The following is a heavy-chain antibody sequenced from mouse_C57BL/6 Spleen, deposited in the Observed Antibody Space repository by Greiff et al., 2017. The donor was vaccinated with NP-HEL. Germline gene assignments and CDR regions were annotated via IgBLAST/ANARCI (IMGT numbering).Heavy chain of an antibody. CDR3: ARQLKSPSYYAMDY. J-gene: IGHJ4*01. D-gene: IGHD3-3*01. CDR1: GYTFTSYW. CDR2: IDPNSGGT. V-gene: IGHV1-72*01. Sequence: QVQLQQPGAELVKPGASVKLSCKASGYTFTSYWMHWVKQRPGRGLEWIGRIDPNSGGTKYNEKFKSKATLTVDKPSSTAYRQLSSLTSEDSAVYYCARQLKSPSYYAMDYWGQGTSVTVSS.